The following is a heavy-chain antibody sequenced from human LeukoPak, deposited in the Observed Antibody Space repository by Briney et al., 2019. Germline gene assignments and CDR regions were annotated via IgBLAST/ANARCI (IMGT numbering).Heavy chain of an antibody. CDR1: GFTFSSYS. CDR3: AREVLHYDVLTGYYPPYNWFDP. V-gene: IGHV3-48*04. D-gene: IGHD3-9*01. Sequence: GRSLRLSCAASGFTFSSYSMNWVRQAAGKGLEWVSYIGSTSSIIYYADSVKGRFTISRDNAKNSLYLQMNSLRAEDTAVYYCAREVLHYDVLTGYYPPYNWFDPWGQGTLVTVSS. J-gene: IGHJ5*02. CDR2: IGSTSSII.